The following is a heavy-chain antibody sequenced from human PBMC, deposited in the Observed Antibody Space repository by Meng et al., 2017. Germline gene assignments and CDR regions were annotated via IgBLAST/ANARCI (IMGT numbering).Heavy chain of an antibody. CDR3: ARSSGYLDY. CDR2: ISYDGSNK. J-gene: IGHJ4*02. D-gene: IGHD6-19*01. V-gene: IGHV3-30*01. Sequence: LGVSGGGLVKPGGSLRLSCAASGFTFSSYAMHWVRQAPGKGLEWVAVISYDGSNKYYADSVKGRFTISRDNSKNTLYLQMNSLRAEDTAVYYCARSSGYLDYWGQGTLVTVSS. CDR1: GFTFSSYA.